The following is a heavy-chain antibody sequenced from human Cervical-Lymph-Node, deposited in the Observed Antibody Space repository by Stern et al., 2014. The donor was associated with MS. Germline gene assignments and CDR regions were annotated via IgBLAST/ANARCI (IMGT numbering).Heavy chain of an antibody. J-gene: IGHJ6*02. CDR1: GYSFNIYW. CDR2: IYPDDSDT. V-gene: IGHV5-51*01. Sequence: EVQLVQSGAEVKKPGESLTISCKGFGYSFNIYWIAWVRQRPGKGLEWMGIIYPDDSDTGYSPSFQDQVTFSVDKSISTASLQWSSLKPSDTATYFCARRGMDVWGQGTSVTVSS. CDR3: ARRGMDV.